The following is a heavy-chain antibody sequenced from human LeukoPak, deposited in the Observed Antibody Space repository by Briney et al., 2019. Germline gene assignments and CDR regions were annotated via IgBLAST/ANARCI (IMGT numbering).Heavy chain of an antibody. V-gene: IGHV3-43*02. J-gene: IGHJ1*01. Sequence: PGESLRLSCAASGFTFDNYAIHWVRQAPGKGLEWVSLISGDGGSTYYADSMKGRFTISRDNSKNSLYLQMNSLRTEDTALYYCARDSQEFFQHWGQGTLVTVSS. CDR1: GFTFDNYA. CDR2: ISGDGGST. CDR3: ARDSQEFFQH.